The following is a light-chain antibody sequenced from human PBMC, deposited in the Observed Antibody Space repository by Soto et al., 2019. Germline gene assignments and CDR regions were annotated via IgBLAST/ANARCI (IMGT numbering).Light chain of an antibody. CDR1: QSVLHTSNNKNY. V-gene: IGKV4-1*01. CDR2: WAS. CDR3: QQYYGNPLT. J-gene: IGKJ2*01. Sequence: DIVMTQSPDSLAVSLGERATINCKSSQSVLHTSNNKNYLAWYQQKPGQPRKLLIYWASTRESGVPDRFSGSGSGTDFTLTISSLQAEDVAVYYCQQYYGNPLTFGQGTKLETK.